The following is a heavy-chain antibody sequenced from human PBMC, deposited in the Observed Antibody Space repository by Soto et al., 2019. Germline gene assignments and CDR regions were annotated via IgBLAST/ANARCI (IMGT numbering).Heavy chain of an antibody. V-gene: IGHV3-9*01. J-gene: IGHJ6*02. Sequence: EVQLVESGGGLVQPGRSLRLSCAASGFTFDDYVMHWVRQAPGKGLEWVSGISWNSGSIGYADSVKGRFTISRDNAKNSLYLQMNSLRAEDTALYYCAKDLDVWGQGTTVTVSS. CDR2: ISWNSGSI. CDR3: AKDLDV. CDR1: GFTFDDYV.